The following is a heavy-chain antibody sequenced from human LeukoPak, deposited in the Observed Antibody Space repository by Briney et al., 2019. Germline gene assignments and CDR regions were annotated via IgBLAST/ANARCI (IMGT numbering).Heavy chain of an antibody. CDR3: ALGYCSSTSCYSFDY. CDR1: GFTFSSYA. J-gene: IGHJ4*02. Sequence: GGSLRLSCAASGFTFSSYAMHWVRQAPGKGLEWVAVISYDGSNKYYADSVKGRFTISRDNSKNTLYLQMSSLRAEDTAVYYCALGYCSSTSCYSFDYWGQGTLVTVSS. V-gene: IGHV3-30-3*01. CDR2: ISYDGSNK. D-gene: IGHD2-2*01.